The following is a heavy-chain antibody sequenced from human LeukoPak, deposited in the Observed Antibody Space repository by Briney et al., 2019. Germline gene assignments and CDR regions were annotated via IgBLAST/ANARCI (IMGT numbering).Heavy chain of an antibody. V-gene: IGHV3-23*01. J-gene: IGHJ4*02. CDR2: ISGSGGST. Sequence: GGSLRLSCAASGFTFSSYAMSWVRQAPGKGLEWVSAISGSGGSTYYADSVRGRFTISRDNSKNTLYLQMNSLRAEDTAVYYCAKFPPIVVVPAAIAVFDYWGQGTLVTVSS. D-gene: IGHD2-2*01. CDR1: GFTFSSYA. CDR3: AKFPPIVVVPAAIAVFDY.